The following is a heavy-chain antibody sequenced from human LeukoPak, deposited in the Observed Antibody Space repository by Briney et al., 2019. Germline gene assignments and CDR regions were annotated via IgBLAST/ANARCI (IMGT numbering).Heavy chain of an antibody. V-gene: IGHV4-59*01. CDR1: GGSIRSYF. CDR3: ARETSQKGAHYMDV. J-gene: IGHJ6*03. D-gene: IGHD3-16*01. CDR2: IDDSGNT. Sequence: SETLSLTCSVSGGSIRSYFWSWIRQPAGKGLEWIGYIDDSGNTKYNPSLKNRVTMSVDTSKTQLSLNLRSVTAADTAVYYCARETSQKGAHYMDVWGKGTTVTIFS.